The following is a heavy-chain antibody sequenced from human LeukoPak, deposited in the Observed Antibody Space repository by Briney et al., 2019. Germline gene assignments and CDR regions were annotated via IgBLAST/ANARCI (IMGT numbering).Heavy chain of an antibody. CDR2: ISYDGSNK. D-gene: IGHD2-15*01. Sequence: KSGGSLRLSCAASGFTFSSYGMHWVRQAPGKGLEWVAVISYDGSNKYYADSVKGRFTISRDNSKNTLYLQMNSLTADDTAVYYCAGAVVTATWFDPWGQGTLVTVSS. V-gene: IGHV3-30*03. CDR1: GFTFSSYG. J-gene: IGHJ5*02. CDR3: AGAVVTATWFDP.